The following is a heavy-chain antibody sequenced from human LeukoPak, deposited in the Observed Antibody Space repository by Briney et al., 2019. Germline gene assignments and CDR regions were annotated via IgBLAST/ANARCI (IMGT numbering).Heavy chain of an antibody. D-gene: IGHD3-22*01. CDR2: ISAYNGNT. CDR3: ARDRSSYYDSSGYSNWFDP. CDR1: GYTFTSYG. J-gene: IGHJ5*02. Sequence: ASVKVSCKASGYTFTSYGISWVRQAPGQGLEWMGWISAYNGNTNYAQKLQGRVTMTTDTSTSTAYMELRSLRSEDTAVYYCARDRSSYYDSSGYSNWFDPWGQGTLVTVSS. V-gene: IGHV1-18*01.